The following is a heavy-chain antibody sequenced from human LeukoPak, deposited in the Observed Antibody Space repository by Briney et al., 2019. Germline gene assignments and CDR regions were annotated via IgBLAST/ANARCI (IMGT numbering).Heavy chain of an antibody. V-gene: IGHV3-30*18. CDR2: ISYDGSDK. J-gene: IGHJ4*02. CDR1: GFSFSGYG. CDR3: AKDREGIGWSYYFDY. D-gene: IGHD6-19*01. Sequence: GGSLRLSCAASGFSFSGYGMHWVRQAPGKGLEWVAVISYDGSDKKYGDSVKGRFIVSRDNSKNTLYLQMNSLRAEDTALYHCAKDREGIGWSYYFDYWGQGTLVTVSS.